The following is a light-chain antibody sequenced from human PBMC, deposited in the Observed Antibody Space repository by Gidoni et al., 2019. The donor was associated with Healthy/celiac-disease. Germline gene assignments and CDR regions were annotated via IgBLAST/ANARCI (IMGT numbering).Light chain of an antibody. CDR3: QQRSNWAWT. CDR1: QSVSSY. Sequence: EIVLTQSPATLSLSPGERATLSCRTSQSVSSYFAWYQQKPGQAPRLLIYDASNRATGIPARFSGSGSGTDFTLTISSLEPEDFAVYYCQQRSNWAWTFXXXTKVEIK. J-gene: IGKJ1*01. CDR2: DAS. V-gene: IGKV3-11*01.